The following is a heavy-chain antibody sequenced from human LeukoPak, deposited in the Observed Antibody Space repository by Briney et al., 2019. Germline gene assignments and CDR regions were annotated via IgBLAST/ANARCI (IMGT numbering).Heavy chain of an antibody. V-gene: IGHV4-59*01. CDR2: IYYSGST. D-gene: IGHD2-15*01. CDR3: VRVSCSGGTCLSPD. J-gene: IGHJ1*01. CDR1: GGXISTYD. Sequence: SEALSLTCTDSGGXISTYDCSWIRQPPRKGLEWSGHIYYSGSTKYNPSLKSRVTMSVDASKNQFSLKLTSVTAADTAVYYCVRVSCSGGTCLSPDWGQGTLVTVSS.